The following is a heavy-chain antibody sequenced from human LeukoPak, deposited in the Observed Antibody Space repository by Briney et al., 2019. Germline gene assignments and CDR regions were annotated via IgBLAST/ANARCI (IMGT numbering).Heavy chain of an antibody. J-gene: IGHJ6*02. Sequence: GGSLRLSCAASGFTFSSYWMNWARQATGKGLEWVASINHNGNVNYYVDSVKGRFTISRDNAKNSLYLQMSNLRAEDTAVYFCARGGGLDVWGQGATVTVSS. CDR1: GFTFSSYW. CDR2: INHNGNVN. D-gene: IGHD3-16*01. V-gene: IGHV3-7*03. CDR3: ARGGGLDV.